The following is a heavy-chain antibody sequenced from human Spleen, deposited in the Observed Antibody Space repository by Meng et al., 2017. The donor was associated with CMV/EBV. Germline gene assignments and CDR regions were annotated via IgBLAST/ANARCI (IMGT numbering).Heavy chain of an antibody. CDR3: ATFDCSRTSCYASYYYYYGMDV. D-gene: IGHD2-2*01. V-gene: IGHV1-24*01. J-gene: IGHJ6*02. CDR1: GYTLTELS. CDR2: FDREDGET. Sequence: ASVKVSCKVSGYTLTELSMHWVRQAPGKGPEWMGGFDREDGETIYAEKFQGRVIMTEDTSTDTAYMELSSLRSEDTAVYYCATFDCSRTSCYASYYYYYGMDVWGQGTTVTVSS.